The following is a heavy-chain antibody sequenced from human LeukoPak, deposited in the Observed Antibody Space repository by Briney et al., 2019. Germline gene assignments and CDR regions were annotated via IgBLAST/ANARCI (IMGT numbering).Heavy chain of an antibody. CDR1: GFTFSSSA. Sequence: GGSLRLSCAASGFTFSSSAMSWVRQAPGKGLEWVAAISDTGRLSYCADSVNGRFTISRDNSKNTLSLQMNSLRAEDTAVYYCARPLRINCGMDVWGQGTTVTVSS. V-gene: IGHV3-23*01. CDR3: ARPLRINCGMDV. J-gene: IGHJ6*02. D-gene: IGHD3-3*01. CDR2: ISDTGRLS.